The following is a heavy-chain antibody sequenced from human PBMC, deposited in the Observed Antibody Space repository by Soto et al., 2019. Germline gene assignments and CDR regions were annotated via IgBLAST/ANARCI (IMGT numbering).Heavy chain of an antibody. CDR3: AGDNDSLQYYFDY. V-gene: IGHV1-2*04. J-gene: IGHJ4*02. Sequence: QVQLVQSGAEVKKPGASVKVSCKASGYTFTGYYMHWVRQAPGQGLEWMGWINPNSGGTNYAQKFQGWGTMTRDASISTAYMELSRLRSDDTAMYYCAGDNDSLQYYFDYWGQGTLVTVSS. CDR1: GYTFTGYY. CDR2: INPNSGGT. D-gene: IGHD3-22*01.